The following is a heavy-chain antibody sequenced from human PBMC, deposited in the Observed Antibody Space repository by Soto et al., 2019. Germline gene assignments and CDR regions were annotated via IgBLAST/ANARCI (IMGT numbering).Heavy chain of an antibody. D-gene: IGHD6-6*01. CDR2: ITSSSSYI. Sequence: PGGSLRLSCAASGFIFSSYSMNWVRQAPGKGLEWVSSITSSSSYIYYADSVKGRFTISRDNAKNSLYLQMNSLRAEDTAVYYCASGDTVYSSSDYWGQGTLVTSPQ. J-gene: IGHJ4*02. CDR3: ASGDTVYSSSDY. CDR1: GFIFSSYS. V-gene: IGHV3-21*01.